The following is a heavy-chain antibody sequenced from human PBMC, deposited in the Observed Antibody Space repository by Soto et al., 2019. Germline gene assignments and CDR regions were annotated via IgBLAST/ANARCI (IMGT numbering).Heavy chain of an antibody. CDR1: GFTFSSYG. Sequence: QVQLVESGGGVVQPGRSLRLSCAASGFTFSSYGMHWVRQAPGKGLEWVAVIWYDGSNKYYADSVKGRFTISRDNSKNTLYLQMNSLRAEDTAVYYCARDDCGGDCYSLYYYGMDVWGQGTTVTVSS. V-gene: IGHV3-33*01. CDR2: IWYDGSNK. CDR3: ARDDCGGDCYSLYYYGMDV. D-gene: IGHD2-21*02. J-gene: IGHJ6*02.